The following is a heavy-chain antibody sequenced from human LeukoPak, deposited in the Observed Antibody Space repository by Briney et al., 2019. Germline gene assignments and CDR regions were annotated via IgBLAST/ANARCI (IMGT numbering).Heavy chain of an antibody. V-gene: IGHV3-30*03. Sequence: PGRSLRLSCAASGFTFSSYGMHWVRQAPGKGLEWVAVISYDGSSKYYADSVKGRFTISKDNAKNTVYLQMNNLRAEDTAVYYCVSFYETYWGRGTLVTVSS. D-gene: IGHD2-2*01. CDR1: GFTFSSYG. J-gene: IGHJ4*02. CDR3: VSFYETY. CDR2: ISYDGSSK.